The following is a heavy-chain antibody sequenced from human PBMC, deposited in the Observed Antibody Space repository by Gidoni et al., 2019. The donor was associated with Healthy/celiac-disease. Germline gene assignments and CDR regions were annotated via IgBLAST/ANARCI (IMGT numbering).Heavy chain of an antibody. CDR1: AGTFRSYA. CDR3: ERRVVVAEDYYYYGMDV. V-gene: IGHV1-69*01. J-gene: IGHJ6*02. CDR2: ISPIFGTA. D-gene: IGHD2-15*01. Sequence: QLQLVQSGAEVKKPGSSLKVSCKSSAGTFRSYAISWVRQAPGQGLEGMGGISPIFGTANYVQKVQGRGTITADESTSTAYMELSSLRSEDPAVYYCERRVVVAEDYYYYGMDVWGQGTTVTVSS.